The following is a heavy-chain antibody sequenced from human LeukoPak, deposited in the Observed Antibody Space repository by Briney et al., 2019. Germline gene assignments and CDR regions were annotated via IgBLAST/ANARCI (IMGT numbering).Heavy chain of an antibody. CDR3: ARTLGDARQLLLVTTWFDP. J-gene: IGHJ5*02. D-gene: IGHD2-2*01. Sequence: PGGCLRLSRAASRFTLSDYYMSWIRPAPARGGEWVSYISSSSSYTNYAHSVKGRSTLSRHTAKHSLSLQMNSPRADDTPVYYCARTLGDARQLLLVTTWFDPWGEGALVGVSP. CDR1: RFTLSDYY. CDR2: ISSSSSYT. V-gene: IGHV3-11*03.